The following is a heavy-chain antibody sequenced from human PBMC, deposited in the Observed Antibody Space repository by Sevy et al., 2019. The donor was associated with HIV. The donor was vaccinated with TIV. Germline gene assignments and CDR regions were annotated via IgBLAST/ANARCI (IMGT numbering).Heavy chain of an antibody. Sequence: GGSLRLSCAASGFTFKYHGMHWVRQAPGKGLEWLSLISIDGSNKYYADSVKGRFTISRDNAKNTVSVQMNSLRPEDTATYYCAKDGGHIAIDYWGQGILVTFSS. CDR2: ISIDGSNK. D-gene: IGHD5-18*01. CDR1: GFTFKYHG. V-gene: IGHV3-30*18. J-gene: IGHJ4*02. CDR3: AKDGGHIAIDY.